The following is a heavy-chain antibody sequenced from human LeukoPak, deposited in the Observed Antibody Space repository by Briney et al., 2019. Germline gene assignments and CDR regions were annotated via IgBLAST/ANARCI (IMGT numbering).Heavy chain of an antibody. CDR1: GFTFSSYS. V-gene: IGHV3-21*01. CDR3: AGYGGNEPFDAFGI. J-gene: IGHJ3*02. CDR2: ISSSSSYI. Sequence: GGSLRLSCAASGFTFSSYSMNWVRQAPGKGLEWVSSISSSSSYIYYADSVKGRFTISRDNAKNSLYLQMNSLRAEDTAVYYCAGYGGNEPFDAFGIWGQGTMVTVSS. D-gene: IGHD4-23*01.